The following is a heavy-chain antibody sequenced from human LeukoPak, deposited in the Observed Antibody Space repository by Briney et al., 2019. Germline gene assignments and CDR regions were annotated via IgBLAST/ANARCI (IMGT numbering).Heavy chain of an antibody. D-gene: IGHD4-17*01. CDR2: ISSSSSTI. Sequence: GGSLRLSCAASGFTFSSYSMNWVRQAPGKGLEWVSYISSSSSTIYYADSVKGRFTISRDNAKNSLYLQMNSLRAEDTAVYYCARETPPLDYGDYGGFDYWGQGTLVTVSS. V-gene: IGHV3-48*04. J-gene: IGHJ4*02. CDR3: ARETPPLDYGDYGGFDY. CDR1: GFTFSSYS.